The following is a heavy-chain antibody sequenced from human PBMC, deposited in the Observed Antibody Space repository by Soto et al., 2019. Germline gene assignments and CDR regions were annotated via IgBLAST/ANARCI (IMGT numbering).Heavy chain of an antibody. CDR2: IWYDGSNK. J-gene: IGHJ4*02. Sequence: QVQLVESGGGVVQPGRSLRLSCAASGFTFSSYGMHWVRQAPGKGLEWVAVIWYDGSNKYYEDSVKGRFTISRDNSKNTLYLQMNSLRAEDTAVYYCARDSYCSGGSCHGGIDYWGQGTLVTVSS. CDR3: ARDSYCSGGSCHGGIDY. CDR1: GFTFSSYG. V-gene: IGHV3-33*01. D-gene: IGHD2-15*01.